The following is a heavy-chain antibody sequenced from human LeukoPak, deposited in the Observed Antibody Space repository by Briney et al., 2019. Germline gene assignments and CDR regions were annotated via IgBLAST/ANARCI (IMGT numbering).Heavy chain of an antibody. D-gene: IGHD6-13*01. V-gene: IGHV4-61*01. J-gene: IGHJ4*02. CDR3: ARVQEYSSSWYFDY. Sequence: SETLSLTCTVSGGSVSSGSYYWSWIRQPPGKGLEWIGYIYYSGSTNYNPSLKSRVTISVDTSKNQFSLKLSSVTAADTAVYHCARVQEYSSSWYFDYWGQGTLVTVSS. CDR1: GGSVSSGSYY. CDR2: IYYSGST.